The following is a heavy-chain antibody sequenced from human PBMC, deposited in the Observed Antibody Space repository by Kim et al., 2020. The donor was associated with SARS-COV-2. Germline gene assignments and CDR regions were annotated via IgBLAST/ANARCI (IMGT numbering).Heavy chain of an antibody. Sequence: GGSLRLSCVTSGLYVIHWFRQAPGKGLEWVAAMSFDGFSKYFADSVNGRFTISRDDSKNTVWLQLNNLRDEDSAMYYCATEGGTSGRCGYFDYWSQGTLV. D-gene: IGHD5-12*01. CDR3: ATEGGTSGRCGYFDY. J-gene: IGHJ4*02. V-gene: IGHV3-30*04. CDR1: GLYV. CDR2: MSFDGFSK.